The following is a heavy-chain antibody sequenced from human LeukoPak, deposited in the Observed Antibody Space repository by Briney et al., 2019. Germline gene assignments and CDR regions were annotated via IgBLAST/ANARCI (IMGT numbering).Heavy chain of an antibody. Sequence: GGSLRLSCAASGFIFSSYSINWVRQAPGKGLEWVSSITSSSSYIYYADSVKGRFTISRDNAKNSLYLQMNSLRVDDTAVYYCARGRYSSSWSPAEYWCQGTLVTVSS. CDR2: ITSSSSYI. J-gene: IGHJ4*02. CDR1: GFIFSSYS. V-gene: IGHV3-21*01. D-gene: IGHD6-13*01. CDR3: ARGRYSSSWSPAEY.